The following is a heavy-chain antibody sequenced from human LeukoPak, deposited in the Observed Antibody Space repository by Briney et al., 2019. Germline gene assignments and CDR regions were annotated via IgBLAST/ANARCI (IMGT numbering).Heavy chain of an antibody. V-gene: IGHV3-23*01. CDR3: ARGATDTTRWFDP. D-gene: IGHD1-7*01. CDR1: GFTFNGYA. J-gene: IGHJ5*02. Sequence: TGGSLRLSCAASGFTFNGYAMNWARPAPGQGLEWVSSISGSGGSTFYADPVKGRFSVSRDNAKNSLYLQMNGLRAEDTAAYYCARGATDTTRWFDPWGQGTLVTVSS. CDR2: ISGSGGST.